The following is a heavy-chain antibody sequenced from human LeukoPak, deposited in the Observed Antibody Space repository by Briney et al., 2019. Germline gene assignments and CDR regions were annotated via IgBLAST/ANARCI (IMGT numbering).Heavy chain of an antibody. V-gene: IGHV3-7*04. D-gene: IGHD6-19*01. Sequence: GGSLRLSCAASGFTLSTYWMSWVRQPPGKGLEWVANIKEDGSEKYYVDSVKGRFTISRDNAKNSLYLQMNSLRVEDTAVYHCARARLAVSGNYFENWGQGTLVTVSS. CDR3: ARARLAVSGNYFEN. CDR1: GFTLSTYW. J-gene: IGHJ4*02. CDR2: IKEDGSEK.